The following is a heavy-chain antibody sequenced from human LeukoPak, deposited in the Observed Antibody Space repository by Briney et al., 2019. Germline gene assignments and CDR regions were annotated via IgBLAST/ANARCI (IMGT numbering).Heavy chain of an antibody. CDR2: IYHSGST. CDR3: ARGQFGAYYYYYYMDV. D-gene: IGHD3-10*01. CDR1: GYSISSGYY. J-gene: IGHJ6*03. Sequence: PSETLSLTCTVSGYSISSGYYWGWIRQPPGKGLEWIGSIYHSGSTYYNPSLKSRVTISVDTSKNQFSLKLSSVTAADTAVYYCARGQFGAYYYYYYMDVWGKGTTVTISS. V-gene: IGHV4-38-2*02.